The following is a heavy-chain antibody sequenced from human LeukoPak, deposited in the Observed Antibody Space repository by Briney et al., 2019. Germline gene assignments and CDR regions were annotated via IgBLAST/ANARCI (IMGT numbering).Heavy chain of an antibody. Sequence: GGSLRLSCAASGFTFSSYAMSWVRQAPGKGLEWVSAISGSGGSTYYADSVKGRFTISRDNSKNTLYLQMNSLRAEDTAVYYCVRLLWFGESDNWFDPWGQGTLVTVSS. D-gene: IGHD3-10*01. CDR2: ISGSGGST. J-gene: IGHJ5*02. CDR3: VRLLWFGESDNWFDP. CDR1: GFTFSSYA. V-gene: IGHV3-23*01.